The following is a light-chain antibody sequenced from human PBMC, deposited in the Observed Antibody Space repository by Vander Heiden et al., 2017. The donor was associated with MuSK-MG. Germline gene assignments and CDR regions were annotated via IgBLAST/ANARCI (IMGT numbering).Light chain of an antibody. V-gene: IGLV3-21*02. J-gene: IGLJ3*02. CDR2: DDS. CDR1: NNGSKS. Sequence: SYVLTQPPSMTVATRQTARMNCWKNNNGSKSVHWHQQKPGQAPVLVCYDDSDRPSGIPERFSGPNSGNTATLTISRVEAGDEADDYCQVWDSSSDHWVFGGGTKLTVL. CDR3: QVWDSSSDHWV.